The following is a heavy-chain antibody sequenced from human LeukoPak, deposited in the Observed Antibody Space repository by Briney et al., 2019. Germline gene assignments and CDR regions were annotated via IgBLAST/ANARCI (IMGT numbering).Heavy chain of an antibody. Sequence: SQTLSLTCTVSGGSISSGSYYWSWIRQPAGKGLEWIGRIYTSGSTNYNPSLKSRVNISVDTTKNQFSLKLSSVTAADTAVYYCARGSEWELLGAFDIWGQGTWSPSLQ. V-gene: IGHV4-61*02. CDR2: IYTSGST. CDR3: ARGSEWELLGAFDI. J-gene: IGHJ3*02. D-gene: IGHD1-26*01. CDR1: GGSISSGSYY.